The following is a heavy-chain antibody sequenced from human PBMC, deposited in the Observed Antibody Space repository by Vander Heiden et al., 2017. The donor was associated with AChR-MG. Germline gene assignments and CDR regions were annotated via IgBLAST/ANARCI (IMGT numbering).Heavy chain of an antibody. CDR1: GGSISSGDYY. D-gene: IGHD3-9*01. V-gene: IGHV4-30-4*01. CDR2: IYYSGST. Sequence: QVQLQESGPGLVKPSQTLSLTCTVSGGSISSGDYYWSWIRQPPGKGLEWIGYIYYSGSTYYNPSLKSRVTISVDTSKNQFSLKLSSVTAADTAVYYCARAHYDILTGYYGFDPWGQATLVTVSS. J-gene: IGHJ5*02. CDR3: ARAHYDILTGYYGFDP.